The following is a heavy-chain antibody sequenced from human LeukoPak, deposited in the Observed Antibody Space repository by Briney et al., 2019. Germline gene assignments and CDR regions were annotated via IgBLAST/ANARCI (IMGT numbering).Heavy chain of an antibody. V-gene: IGHV4-39*01. CDR3: ARLRFDFWSGYTHPYFDY. Sequence: SETLSLTCTVSGGSISSSSYSWGWIRQPPGKGLEWIGSIYYSGTTYYNPSLKSRVTISVDTSKIQFPLKLSSVAATDTAVYFCARLRFDFWSGYTHPYFDYWGQGTLVTVSS. CDR2: IYYSGTT. J-gene: IGHJ4*02. D-gene: IGHD3-3*01. CDR1: GGSISSSSYS.